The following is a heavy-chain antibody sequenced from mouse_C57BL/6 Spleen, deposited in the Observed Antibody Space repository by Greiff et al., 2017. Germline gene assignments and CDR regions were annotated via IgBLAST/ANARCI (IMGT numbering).Heavy chain of an antibody. Sequence: VQLQQPGAELVKPGASVKLSCKASGYTFTSYWMHWVKQRPGRGLEWIGRIDPNSGGTKYNEKFKSKATLTVDKPSSTAYMQLSSLASEDSAVYYCARDLLWSKKGDFDYWGQGTTLTVSS. D-gene: IGHD2-1*01. CDR1: GYTFTSYW. J-gene: IGHJ2*01. CDR3: ARDLLWSKKGDFDY. V-gene: IGHV1-72*01. CDR2: IDPNSGGT.